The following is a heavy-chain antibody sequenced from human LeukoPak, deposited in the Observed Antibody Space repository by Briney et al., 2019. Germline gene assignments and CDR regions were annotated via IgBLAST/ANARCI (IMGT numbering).Heavy chain of an antibody. CDR3: ARDGRVYYFDY. J-gene: IGHJ4*02. Sequence: KPSQTLSLTCTVSGGSISSGSYYRSWIRQPAGKGLEWIGRIYTTGSTNYNPSLKSRVTISLDRSKNQFSLKLSSVTAADTAVYYCARDGRVYYFDYWGQGTLVTVSS. V-gene: IGHV4-61*02. D-gene: IGHD5/OR15-5a*01. CDR1: GGSISSGSYY. CDR2: IYTTGST.